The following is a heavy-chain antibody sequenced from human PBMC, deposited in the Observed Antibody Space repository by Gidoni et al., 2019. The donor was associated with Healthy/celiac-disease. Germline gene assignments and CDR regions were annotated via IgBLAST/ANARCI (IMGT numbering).Heavy chain of an antibody. CDR3: ARSQGPYYDFWSGYYY. CDR2: ISYDGSNK. CDR1: GFTFSRYA. V-gene: IGHV3-30-3*01. D-gene: IGHD3-3*01. Sequence: QVQLVESGGGVVQPGRFLRLSCGASGFTFSRYAMHWVRQAPGKGLVWVAVISYDGSNKYYADSVKGRFTIARDNSKNTLYLQMNSLRAEDTAVYYCARSQGPYYDFWSGYYYWGQGTLVTVSS. J-gene: IGHJ4*02.